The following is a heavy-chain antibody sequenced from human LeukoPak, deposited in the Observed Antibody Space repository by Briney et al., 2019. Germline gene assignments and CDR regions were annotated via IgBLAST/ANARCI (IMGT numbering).Heavy chain of an antibody. CDR3: ARGYGSGSVAFDI. CDR2: ISASGGSA. V-gene: IGHV3-23*01. CDR1: GLTFSSYA. J-gene: IGHJ3*02. Sequence: GGSLRLSCAASGLTFSSYAMSWVRQAPGKGLEWVSAISASGGSAFYADPVKGRFTFSRDNSKNTLYLQMNSLRAEDTAVYYCARGYGSGSVAFDIWGQGTVVIVSS. D-gene: IGHD3-10*01.